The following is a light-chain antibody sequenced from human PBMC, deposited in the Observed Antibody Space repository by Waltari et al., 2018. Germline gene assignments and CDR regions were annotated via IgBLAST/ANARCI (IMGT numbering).Light chain of an antibody. CDR2: RNN. V-gene: IGLV1-47*01. CDR1: NSTIGTHY. Sequence: QSVLSQPPSASGTPGPPVTISCSGSNSTIGTHYVYWYHQLPGTAPKLLIYRNNQRPSGVPDRFSGSKSGTSASLAISGLRSDDEADYYCSSWDGSLGGVIFGGGTKLTVL. CDR3: SSWDGSLGGVI. J-gene: IGLJ2*01.